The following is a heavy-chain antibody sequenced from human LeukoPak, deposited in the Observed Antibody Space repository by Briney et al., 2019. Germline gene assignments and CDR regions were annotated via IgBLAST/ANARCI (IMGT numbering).Heavy chain of an antibody. CDR1: GGSISSYY. CDR3: ARGQWLAPSDY. V-gene: IGHV4-59*12. CDR2: IYYSGST. D-gene: IGHD6-19*01. Sequence: NPSETLSLTCTVSGGSISSYYWNWIRQPPGKGLEWIGYIYYSGSTNYNPSLKSRVTISVDTSKNQFSLKLSSVTAADTAVYYCARGQWLAPSDYWGQGTLVTVSS. J-gene: IGHJ4*02.